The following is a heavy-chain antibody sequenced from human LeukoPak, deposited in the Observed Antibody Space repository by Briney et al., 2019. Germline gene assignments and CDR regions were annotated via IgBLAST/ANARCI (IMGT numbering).Heavy chain of an antibody. V-gene: IGHV3-30-3*01. CDR3: ARDFPGGDVIVGATENAFDI. CDR2: ISYEGSNK. Sequence: GGSLRLSCAASGFTFSDYYMSWIRQAPGKGLEWVAVISYEGSNKYYADSVKGRFTISRNNSKNTLYLQMNSLRAEDTAVYYCARDFPGGDVIVGATENAFDIWGQGTMVTVSS. CDR1: GFTFSDYY. J-gene: IGHJ3*02. D-gene: IGHD1-26*01.